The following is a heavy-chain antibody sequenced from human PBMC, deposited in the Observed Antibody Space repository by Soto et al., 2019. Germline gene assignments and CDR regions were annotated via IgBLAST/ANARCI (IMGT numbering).Heavy chain of an antibody. CDR2: FDPEDGET. D-gene: IGHD2-15*01. J-gene: IGHJ4*02. Sequence: ASVKVSCTVSGYTLTELSMHWVRQAPGKGLEWMGGFDPEDGETIYAQKFQGRVTMTEDTSTDTAYMELSSLRSEDTAVYYCATTDILPSYYFDYWGQGTLVTVSS. CDR1: GYTLTELS. V-gene: IGHV1-24*01. CDR3: ATTDILPSYYFDY.